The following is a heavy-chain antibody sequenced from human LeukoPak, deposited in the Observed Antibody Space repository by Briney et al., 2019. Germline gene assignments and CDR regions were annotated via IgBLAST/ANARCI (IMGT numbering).Heavy chain of an antibody. Sequence: ASVKVSCKASGYTFTSYDINWVRQAPGQGLEWMGWINPNSGGTNYAQKFQGRVTMTRDTSTSTAYMELSRLRSDDTAVYYCARLSSSCPIDYWGQGTLVTVSS. CDR1: GYTFTSYD. CDR2: INPNSGGT. CDR3: ARLSSSCPIDY. D-gene: IGHD6-13*01. J-gene: IGHJ4*02. V-gene: IGHV1-2*02.